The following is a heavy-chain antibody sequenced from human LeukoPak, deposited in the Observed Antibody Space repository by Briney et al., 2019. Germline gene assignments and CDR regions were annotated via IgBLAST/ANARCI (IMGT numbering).Heavy chain of an antibody. V-gene: IGHV3-53*01. CDR2: IYCDVDT. CDR1: GFSVISNY. CDR3: ARGVTVRRGPFDI. J-gene: IGHJ3*02. D-gene: IGHD2-21*02. Sequence: RGGSERLSCPASGFSVISNYMNWDRQAPGKGLEWVSLIYCDVDTYYDDSVKGRFIISRDNSKDKLHLQMNSLRAEDTAIYYCARGVTVRRGPFDIWGQGTLVTVSS.